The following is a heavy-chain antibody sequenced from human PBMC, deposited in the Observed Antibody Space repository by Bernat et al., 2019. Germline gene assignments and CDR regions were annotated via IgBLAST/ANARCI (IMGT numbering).Heavy chain of an antibody. CDR1: GFSFSAYA. D-gene: IGHD4-17*01. J-gene: IGHJ4*02. CDR2: TSRDGDTE. V-gene: IGHV3-30*03. Sequence: QEQLVESGGGVVQPGRSLRLSCAAAGFSFSAYAMHWVRQAPGKGLEWVAFTSRDGDTEYYGDSVKGRFTISRDNSKNTLYLQMTSLRGEDTALYFCSRDGPDYGVDLWGQGTLVTVSS. CDR3: SRDGPDYGVDL.